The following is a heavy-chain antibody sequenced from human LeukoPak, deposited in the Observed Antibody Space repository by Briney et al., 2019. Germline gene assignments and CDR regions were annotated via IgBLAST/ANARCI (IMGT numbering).Heavy chain of an antibody. CDR1: GYAFTAYY. Sequence: ASVKVSCKASGYAFTAYYIHWVRQAPGQGLEWMGWIAPNTGGTNYAQRFQGRVTMTRDTSINTANMELRSLTSDDTAVYYCARDLPGDGYNSAYDVWGQGTMVTVSS. V-gene: IGHV1-2*02. D-gene: IGHD5-24*01. CDR3: ARDLPGDGYNSAYDV. CDR2: IAPNTGGT. J-gene: IGHJ3*01.